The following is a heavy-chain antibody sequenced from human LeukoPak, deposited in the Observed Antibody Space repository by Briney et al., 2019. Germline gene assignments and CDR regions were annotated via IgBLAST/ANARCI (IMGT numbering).Heavy chain of an antibody. J-gene: IGHJ4*02. D-gene: IGHD1-26*01. CDR2: RYYSGAS. V-gene: IGHV4-59*08. CDR3: ARALSGSPAVFDS. CDR1: TGSIRGYY. Sequence: SETLSLTCAVSTGSIRGYYWSWIRQPPGKGLEWIGFRYYSGASNYNPPLRGGVTISVDRSKSQVSLKVASVTAGDTAVYLCARALSGSPAVFDSWGQGTLVSVSS.